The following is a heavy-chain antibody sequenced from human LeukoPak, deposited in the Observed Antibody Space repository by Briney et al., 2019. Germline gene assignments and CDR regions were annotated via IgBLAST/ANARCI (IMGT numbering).Heavy chain of an antibody. D-gene: IGHD3-9*01. CDR1: GFSFSTYG. CDR2: IRYDETNT. CDR3: ARDLTKGARGDY. V-gene: IGHV3-33*01. J-gene: IGHJ4*02. Sequence: PGRSLRLSCAASGFSFSTYGMHWVRQAPGKGLEWVALIRYDETNTYYADSVKGRFTISRDNSKNTLYLQMSSLRAEDTAVYHCARDLTKGARGDYWGQGTLVTVSS.